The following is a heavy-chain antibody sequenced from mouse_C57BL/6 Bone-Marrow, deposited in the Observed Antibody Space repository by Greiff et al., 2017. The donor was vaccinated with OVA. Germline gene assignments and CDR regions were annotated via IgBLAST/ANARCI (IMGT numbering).Heavy chain of an antibody. V-gene: IGHV1-47*01. CDR2: FHPYNDDT. Sequence: VKLMESGAELVKPGASVKMSCKASGYTFTTYPIEWMKQNHGKSLEWIGNFHPYNDDTKYNEKFKGKATLTVEKSSSTVYLELSRLTSDDSAVYYCARGDYDKNWYFDVWGTGTTVTVSS. CDR3: ARGDYDKNWYFDV. D-gene: IGHD2-4*01. CDR1: GYTFTTYP. J-gene: IGHJ1*03.